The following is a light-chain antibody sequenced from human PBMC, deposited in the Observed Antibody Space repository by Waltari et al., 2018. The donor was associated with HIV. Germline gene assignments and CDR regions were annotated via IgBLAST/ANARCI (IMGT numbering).Light chain of an antibody. V-gene: IGKV3-20*01. J-gene: IGKJ5*01. CDR2: GAS. CDR1: QSVSSRY. CDR3: QQYGSSPPST. Sequence: EIVLTQSPGTLSLSPGERATLSCRASQSVSSRYLAWYQQKPGQAPRLLIYGASNRATGIPDRFSGSGSGTDFTLTINTLEPEDFAVYYCQQYGSSPPSTFGQGTRLDFK.